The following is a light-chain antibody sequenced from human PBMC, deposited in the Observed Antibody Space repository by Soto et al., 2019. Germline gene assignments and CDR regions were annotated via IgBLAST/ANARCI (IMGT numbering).Light chain of an antibody. CDR2: DDS. V-gene: IGLV3-21*02. CDR3: QVWDSDVLHHV. Sequence: SYELTQSPSLSLAPGQTARITCAGNNIGTKTVHWFQQRPGQAPVLVAFDDSHRPSGIPERFSGSNSGSTAALTISSVEAGDEADYYCQVWDSDVLHHVFGSGTKVTVL. J-gene: IGLJ1*01. CDR1: NIGTKT.